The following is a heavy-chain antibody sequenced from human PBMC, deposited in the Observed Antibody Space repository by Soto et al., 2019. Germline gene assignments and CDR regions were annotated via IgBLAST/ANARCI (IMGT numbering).Heavy chain of an antibody. V-gene: IGHV3-74*01. J-gene: IGHJ6*02. Sequence: GGFLRLSCAASGFTFISYWMHWVRQAPGKGLVWVSRINSDGSSTSYADSVKGRFTISRDNAKNTLYLQMNSLRAEDTAVYYCATSRQYSSYDYYYYGMDVWGQGTTVTVSS. D-gene: IGHD6-6*01. CDR2: INSDGSST. CDR1: GFTFISYW. CDR3: ATSRQYSSYDYYYYGMDV.